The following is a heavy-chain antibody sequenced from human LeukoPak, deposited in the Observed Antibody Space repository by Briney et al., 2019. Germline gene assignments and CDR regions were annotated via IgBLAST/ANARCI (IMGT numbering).Heavy chain of an antibody. J-gene: IGHJ3*02. D-gene: IGHD3-22*01. Sequence: GGSLRLSCAASGFTVSSNYMSWVRQAPGKGLEWVSVIYSGGSTYYADSVKGGFTISRDNSKNTLYLQMNSLRAEDTAVYYCARATYYYDSSGYDAGAFDIWGQGTMVTVSS. CDR1: GFTVSSNY. CDR3: ARATYYYDSSGYDAGAFDI. CDR2: IYSGGST. V-gene: IGHV3-66*01.